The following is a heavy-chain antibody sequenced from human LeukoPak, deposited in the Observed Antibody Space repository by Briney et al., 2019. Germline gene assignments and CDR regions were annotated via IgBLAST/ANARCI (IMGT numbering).Heavy chain of an antibody. V-gene: IGHV4-59*01. J-gene: IGHJ5*02. CDR1: GDSISIYY. CDR2: IYNSVNT. CDR3: ARDRELGS. D-gene: IGHD3-10*01. Sequence: SETLSLTCTVSGDSISIYYWSWIRQPPGKGLEWIGYIYNSVNTTYNPSLKSRVTISVDTSKNQFSLKLTSVTAADTAVYYCARDRELGSWGQGTLVTVSS.